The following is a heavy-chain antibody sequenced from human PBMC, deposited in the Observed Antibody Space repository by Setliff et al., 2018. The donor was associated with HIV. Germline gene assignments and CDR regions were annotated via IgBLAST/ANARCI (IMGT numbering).Heavy chain of an antibody. CDR3: ARELYREWDY. D-gene: IGHD3-16*02. V-gene: IGHV3-53*05. CDR1: GFTFRNYN. CDR2: IYAAGST. Sequence: GGSLRLSCAASGFTFRNYNFNWVRQAPGRGLEWVSVIYAAGSTYYADSVKGRFTISRDNSKNTVYLQMNSLRVEDTAVYYCARELYREWDYWGQGTLVTVSS. J-gene: IGHJ4*02.